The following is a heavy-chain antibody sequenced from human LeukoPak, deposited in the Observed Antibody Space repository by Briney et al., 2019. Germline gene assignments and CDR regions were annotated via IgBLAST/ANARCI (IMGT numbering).Heavy chain of an antibody. CDR3: ARAYDSSEGDFDY. Sequence: SQTLSLTCTVSGGSISSGGYYWSWIRQPPGKGLEWIGYIYYSGSTYYNPSLKSRVTISVDTSKNQFSLKLSSVTAADTAVYYCARAYDSSEGDFDYWGQGTLVTVSS. D-gene: IGHD3-22*01. J-gene: IGHJ4*02. CDR1: GGSISSGGYY. V-gene: IGHV4-30-4*01. CDR2: IYYSGST.